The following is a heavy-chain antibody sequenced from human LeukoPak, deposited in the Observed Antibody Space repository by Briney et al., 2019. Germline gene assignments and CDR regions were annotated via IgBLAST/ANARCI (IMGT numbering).Heavy chain of an antibody. J-gene: IGHJ4*02. CDR3: ARAWTGYSYGDY. V-gene: IGHV3-11*01. Sequence: GGCLRLSCAASGFTLSDYYMSWVRQAPGKGLEWVSYISGSGSTIYYADSVKGRFTISRDNAKNSLYLQMNSLRAEDTAVYYCARAWTGYSYGDYWGQGTLVTVSS. CDR2: ISGSGSTI. CDR1: GFTLSDYY. D-gene: IGHD5-18*01.